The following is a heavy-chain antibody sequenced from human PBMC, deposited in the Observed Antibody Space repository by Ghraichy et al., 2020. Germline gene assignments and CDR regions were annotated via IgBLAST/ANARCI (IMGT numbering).Heavy chain of an antibody. CDR3: ARDRDSGWYYYYGMDV. Sequence: GGSLRLSCAASGFTFSSYAMHWVRQAPGKGLERVAVISYDGSNKYYADSVKGRFTISRDNSKNTLYLQMNSLRAEDTAVYYCARDRDSGWYYYYGMDVWGRGITVTVSS. J-gene: IGHJ6*02. CDR2: ISYDGSNK. CDR1: GFTFSSYA. V-gene: IGHV3-30-3*01. D-gene: IGHD6-19*01.